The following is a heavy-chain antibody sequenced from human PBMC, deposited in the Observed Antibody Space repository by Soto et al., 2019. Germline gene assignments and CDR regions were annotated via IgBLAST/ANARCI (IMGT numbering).Heavy chain of an antibody. CDR1: GGTFRNYP. CDR2: IFPLTDIP. D-gene: IGHD3-16*02. Sequence: QVQLVQSGTEVKKPGSSVKVSCKASGGTFRNYPINWVRQAPGQGLEWMGSIFPLTDIPDYAQNFQARLTISADKSTSTAYMEMSSLPSDDTAMYFCATGPFVVLNYFESWGEATLVTVSS. CDR3: ATGPFVVLNYFES. V-gene: IGHV1-69*02. J-gene: IGHJ4*02.